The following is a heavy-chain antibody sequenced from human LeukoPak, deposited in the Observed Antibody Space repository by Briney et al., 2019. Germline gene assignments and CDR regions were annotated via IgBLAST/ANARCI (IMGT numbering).Heavy chain of an antibody. CDR1: GGSISSGSYY. D-gene: IGHD6-13*01. CDR2: IYTSGST. J-gene: IGHJ4*02. Sequence: SQTLPLTCTVSGGSISSGSYYWSWIRQPAGKGLEWIGRIYTSGSTNYNPSLKSRVTISVDTSKNQFSLKLSSVTAADTAVYYCARVGVSAAGFDYWGQGTLVTVSS. CDR3: ARVGVSAAGFDY. V-gene: IGHV4-61*02.